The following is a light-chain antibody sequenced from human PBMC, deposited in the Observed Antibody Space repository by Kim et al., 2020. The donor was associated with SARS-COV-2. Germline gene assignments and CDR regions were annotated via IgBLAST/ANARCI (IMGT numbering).Light chain of an antibody. CDR3: QQYGSSPYT. CDR2: GTS. V-gene: IGKV3-20*01. CDR1: QSVSGSY. J-gene: IGKJ2*01. Sequence: EIVLTQSPGTLSLSPGERATLSCRASQSVSGSYLAWYQQTLGQAPRLIIYGTSNRATGIPDRFSGSGSETDFTLIISRLEPEDFAVYYCQQYGSSPYTFGQGTKVDIK.